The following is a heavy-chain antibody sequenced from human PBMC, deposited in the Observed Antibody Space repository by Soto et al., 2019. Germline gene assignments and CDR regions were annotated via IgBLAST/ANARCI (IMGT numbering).Heavy chain of an antibody. Sequence: QVQLVESGGGLVKPGGSLRLSCAVSGFTFSDYYMSWIRQAPGKGLEWVSYISSSGSSTYYADSVKGPFTISRVNAKNSLYLQMNSLRAVDTAVYYCPRRRADCGGDCYIFYYWGQGTLVTVSS. CDR3: PRRRADCGGDCYIFYY. J-gene: IGHJ4*02. CDR1: GFTFSDYY. D-gene: IGHD2-21*02. CDR2: ISSSGSST. V-gene: IGHV3-11*01.